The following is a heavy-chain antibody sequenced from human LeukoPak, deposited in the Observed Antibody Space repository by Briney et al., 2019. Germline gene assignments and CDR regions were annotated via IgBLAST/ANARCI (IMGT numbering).Heavy chain of an antibody. V-gene: IGHV3-48*04. D-gene: IGHD3-22*01. J-gene: IGHJ4*02. Sequence: GGSLRLSCAASGFTFSSYSMNWARQAPGKGLEWVSYISSSGNTIYYADSVKGRFTISRDNAKNSLYLQMNSLRAEDTAVYYCARVEAPSYYDSSGGYLDYWGQGTLVTVSS. CDR2: ISSSGNTI. CDR1: GFTFSSYS. CDR3: ARVEAPSYYDSSGGYLDY.